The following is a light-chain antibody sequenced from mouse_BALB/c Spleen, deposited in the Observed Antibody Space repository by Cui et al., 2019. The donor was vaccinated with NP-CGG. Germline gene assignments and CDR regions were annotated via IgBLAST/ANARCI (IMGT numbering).Light chain of an antibody. Sequence: QSFVTHQSAPTTSPGETVTLTCRSSTGAVTTSNYANWVQEKPDHLFTGLMGGTNNRAPGVPARFSGSLIEDKAALTITGAQTEDEAIYFCALWYSNHWVFGGGTKLTVL. J-gene: IGLJ1*01. CDR2: GTN. V-gene: IGLV1*01. CDR3: ALWYSNHWV. CDR1: TGAVTTSNY.